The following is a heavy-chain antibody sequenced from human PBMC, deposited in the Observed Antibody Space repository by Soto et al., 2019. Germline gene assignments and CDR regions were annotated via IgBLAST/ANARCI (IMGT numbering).Heavy chain of an antibody. Sequence: EVQLVESGGGXVQPGGXXXXXXXXXXXXXSDXXXHWVRQAPGEGLVWLSRITRDGSSTNYADSVKGRFTISRDNAKNTLYLQVNSLRGEDTAVYYCARGANGYYYFDYWGQGTLVTVSS. CDR3: ARGANGYYYFDY. V-gene: IGHV3-74*01. D-gene: IGHD5-18*01. J-gene: IGHJ4*02. CDR2: ITRDGSST. CDR1: XXXXSDXX.